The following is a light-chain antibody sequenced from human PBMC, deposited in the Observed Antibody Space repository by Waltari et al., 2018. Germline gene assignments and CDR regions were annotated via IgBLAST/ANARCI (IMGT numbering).Light chain of an antibody. CDR3: QQYASPPST. CDR1: QNVGKNY. V-gene: IGKV3-20*01. Sequence: EILLTQSPGTLSLSPGERATLSCRASQNVGKNYLGWYQQRPGQPPRLLIFGASNRATGIPDRFSGSGSGTDFTLTISRLESEDFAVYFCQQYASPPSTFGQGTRLE. J-gene: IGKJ5*01. CDR2: GAS.